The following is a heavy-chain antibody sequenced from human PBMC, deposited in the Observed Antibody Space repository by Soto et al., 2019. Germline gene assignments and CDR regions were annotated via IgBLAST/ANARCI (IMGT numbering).Heavy chain of an antibody. CDR1: GFTFSSYA. Sequence: QVQLVESGGGVVQPGRSLRLSCAASGFTFSSYAMHWVRQAPGKGLEWVAVISYDGSNKYYADSVKGRFTISRDNSKNTLYLQMNSPRAEDTAVYYCARARFVVVPAAISYWGQGTLVTVSS. V-gene: IGHV3-30-3*01. CDR3: ARARFVVVPAAISY. D-gene: IGHD2-2*02. CDR2: ISYDGSNK. J-gene: IGHJ4*02.